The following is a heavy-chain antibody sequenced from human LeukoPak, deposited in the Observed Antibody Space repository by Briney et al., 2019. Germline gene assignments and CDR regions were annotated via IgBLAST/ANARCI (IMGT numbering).Heavy chain of an antibody. Sequence: SEALSPTCTVSGGSISSYYWSWIRQPAGKGLEWIGRIYTSGSTNYNPSLKSRVTMSVDTSKNQFSLKLSSVTAADTAVYYCARLNSGYDYYYYYYMDVWGKGTAVTVSS. D-gene: IGHD5-12*01. V-gene: IGHV4-4*07. CDR3: ARLNSGYDYYYYYYMDV. J-gene: IGHJ6*03. CDR1: GGSISSYY. CDR2: IYTSGST.